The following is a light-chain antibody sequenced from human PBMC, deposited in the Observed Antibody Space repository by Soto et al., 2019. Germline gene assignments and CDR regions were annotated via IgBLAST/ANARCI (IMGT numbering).Light chain of an antibody. CDR3: CSYAGSSTDVV. J-gene: IGLJ2*01. CDR1: SSDVGRYNL. CDR2: EGS. V-gene: IGLV2-23*01. Sequence: QSALTQPASVSGSPGQSITISCTGTSSDVGRYNLVSWYQQHPGKAPKLMIYEGSKWPSGVSNRFSGSKSGNTASLTISGLQAEDESDYSCCSYAGSSTDVVFGGGTKLTVL.